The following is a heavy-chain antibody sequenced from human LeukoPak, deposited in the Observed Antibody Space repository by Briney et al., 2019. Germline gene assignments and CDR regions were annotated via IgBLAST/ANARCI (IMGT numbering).Heavy chain of an antibody. CDR2: LYNSGST. V-gene: IGHV4-4*07. Sequence: SETLSLTCTFTGTSISKQHWNWLGQPAGKGLEWIGRLYNSGSTKYNPSLKSRVSMSVDTSKNQFSLKLSSVTAADTAVYFCAGGESPDYWGQGTLVTVSS. D-gene: IGHD6-25*01. J-gene: IGHJ4*02. CDR3: AGGESPDY. CDR1: GTSISKQH.